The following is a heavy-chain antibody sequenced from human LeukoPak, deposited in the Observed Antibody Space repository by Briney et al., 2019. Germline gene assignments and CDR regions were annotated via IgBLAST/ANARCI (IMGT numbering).Heavy chain of an antibody. CDR1: GGSISSGGYS. J-gene: IGHJ5*02. Sequence: PSETLSLTCTVSGGSISSGGYSWSWIRQPPGKGLEWIGYIYHSGSTYYNPSLKSRVTISVDTSKNQFSLKLSSVTAADTAVYYCARQGSTSFHNWFDPWGQGTLVTVSS. CDR3: ARQGSTSFHNWFDP. CDR2: IYHSGST. V-gene: IGHV4-30-2*03. D-gene: IGHD2-2*01.